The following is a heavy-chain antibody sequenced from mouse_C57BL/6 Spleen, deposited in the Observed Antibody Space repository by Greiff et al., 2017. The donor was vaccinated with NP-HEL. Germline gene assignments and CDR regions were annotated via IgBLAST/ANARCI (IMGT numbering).Heavy chain of an antibody. Sequence: QVQLKQSGAELVRPGTSVKVSCKASGYAFTNYLIEWVKQRPGQGLEWIGVINPGSGGTKYNEKFKGKATLTADKSSSTAYMQLSSLTSEDSAVYFCARRGNCDVGYFDYWGQGTTLTVSS. CDR2: INPGSGGT. D-gene: IGHD4-1*01. CDR3: ARRGNCDVGYFDY. V-gene: IGHV1-54*01. J-gene: IGHJ2*01. CDR1: GYAFTNYL.